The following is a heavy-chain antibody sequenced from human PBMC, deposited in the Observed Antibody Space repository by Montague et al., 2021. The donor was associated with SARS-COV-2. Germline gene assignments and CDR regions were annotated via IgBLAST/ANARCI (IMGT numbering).Heavy chain of an antibody. CDR1: GYTFTSYD. J-gene: IGHJ6*02. CDR3: ARGQDFLDYYYGMDV. V-gene: IGHV1-8*02. CDR2: MNPNSGKT. Sequence: SVKVSCKASGYTFTSYDINWVRQATGQGLEWMGWMNPNSGKTGYAQKFQGRVTMTRNTSISTAYMELSSLRSEDTAVYCCARGQDFLDYYYGMDVWGQGTTITIS.